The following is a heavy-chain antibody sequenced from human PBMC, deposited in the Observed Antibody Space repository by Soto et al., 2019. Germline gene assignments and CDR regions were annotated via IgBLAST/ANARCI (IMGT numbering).Heavy chain of an antibody. CDR2: ISYDGSNK. J-gene: IGHJ4*02. D-gene: IGHD6-19*01. V-gene: IGHV3-30-3*01. CDR1: GFTFSSYA. Sequence: GGFLRLSCAASGFTFSSYAMHWVRQAPGKGLEWVAVISYDGSNKYYADSVKGRFTISRDNSKNTLYLQMNSLRAEDTAVYYCAREQYSSGWYENPGYWGQGTLVTVSS. CDR3: AREQYSSGWYENPGY.